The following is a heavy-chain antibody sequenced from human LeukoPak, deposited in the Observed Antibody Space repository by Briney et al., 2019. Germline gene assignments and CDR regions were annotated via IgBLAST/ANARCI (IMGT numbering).Heavy chain of an antibody. CDR3: ARKQTGTMYDV. CDR2: FSSCGIA. V-gene: IGHV4-39*07. CDR1: GGFISSSSYY. D-gene: IGHD1-7*01. J-gene: IGHJ4*02. Sequence: SETLSLTFIVPGGFISSSSYYWACIRQSPGKGLEWIGTFSSCGIAYYNPSLTSRVSISKDTSDNQFSLRLYSVTAANAAVYYCARKQTGTMYDVWGQGTQVTVSS.